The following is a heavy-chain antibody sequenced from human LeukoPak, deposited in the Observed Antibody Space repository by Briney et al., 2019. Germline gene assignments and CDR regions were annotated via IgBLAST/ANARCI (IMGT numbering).Heavy chain of an antibody. V-gene: IGHV3-20*04. Sequence: GGSLRLSCAASGFTFDDYGMSWVRQAPGKGLEWVSGINWNGGSTGYADSVKGRFTISRDNSKNTLYLQMNSLRAEDTAVYYCARDTPPTFSSWIYYYYYGMDVWGQGTTVTVSS. CDR2: INWNGGST. J-gene: IGHJ6*02. CDR1: GFTFDDYG. D-gene: IGHD6-13*01. CDR3: ARDTPPTFSSWIYYYYYGMDV.